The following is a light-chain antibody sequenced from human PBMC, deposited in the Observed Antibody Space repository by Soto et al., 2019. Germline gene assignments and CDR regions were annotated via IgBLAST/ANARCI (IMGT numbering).Light chain of an antibody. J-gene: IGKJ1*01. CDR2: KAS. Sequence: DIQMTQSPSTLSASVGDRVTITCRASQSISSWLAWYQQKPGKAPKLLIYKASSLEGGVPSRFSGSGSGTEFTLTISSLQPDDFATYYCQQYVSYPRTFGQGTKVDIK. CDR1: QSISSW. V-gene: IGKV1-5*03. CDR3: QQYVSYPRT.